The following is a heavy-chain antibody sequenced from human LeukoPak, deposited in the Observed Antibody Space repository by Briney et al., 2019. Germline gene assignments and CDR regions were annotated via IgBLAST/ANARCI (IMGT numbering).Heavy chain of an antibody. Sequence: ASVKVSCKASGYTFTSYGISWVRQAPGQGLEWMGWISAYNGNTNYAQKLQGRVTMTTDTSTSTAYMELRSLRSDDTAVYYCARLIYYYDSSGYTLGVRIDYWGQGTLVTVSS. CDR2: ISAYNGNT. V-gene: IGHV1-18*01. CDR3: ARLIYYYDSSGYTLGVRIDY. CDR1: GYTFTSYG. D-gene: IGHD3-22*01. J-gene: IGHJ4*02.